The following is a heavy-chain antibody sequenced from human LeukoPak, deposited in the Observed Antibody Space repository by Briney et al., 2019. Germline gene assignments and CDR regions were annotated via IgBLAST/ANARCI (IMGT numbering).Heavy chain of an antibody. D-gene: IGHD1-26*01. CDR3: AKGVGYSGSHIDY. J-gene: IGHJ4*02. CDR1: GFTFDDYA. V-gene: IGHV3-9*01. CDR2: ISWNSGDK. Sequence: GRSLRLSCAASGFTFDDYAMYWVRQAPGKGLEWVSGISWNSGDKAYADSVKGRFTISRDNSKNTLYLQMNSLRAEDTAIYYCAKGVGYSGSHIDYWGQGTLVTVSS.